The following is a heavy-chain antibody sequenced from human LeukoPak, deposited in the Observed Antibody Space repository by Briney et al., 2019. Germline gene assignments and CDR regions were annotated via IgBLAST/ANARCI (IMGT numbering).Heavy chain of an antibody. V-gene: IGHV3-48*03. J-gene: IGHJ5*02. CDR3: ARDSSDSSGWYEGWFDP. D-gene: IGHD6-19*01. Sequence: GGSLRLSCAASGFTFSRYEMNWVRQAPGKGLEWVSYITSSGTTIYYAGSVKGRFTVSRDNAKNSLYLQMNSLRAEDTAVYYCARDSSDSSGWYEGWFDPWGQGTLVTVSS. CDR1: GFTFSRYE. CDR2: ITSSGTTI.